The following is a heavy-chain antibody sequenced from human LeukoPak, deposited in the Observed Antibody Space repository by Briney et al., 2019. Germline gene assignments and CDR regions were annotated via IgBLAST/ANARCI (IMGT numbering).Heavy chain of an antibody. J-gene: IGHJ5*02. CDR1: GGSFSGYY. CDR3: ARGFRRRVMRVNWFDP. D-gene: IGHD2-21*01. CDR2: INHSGST. V-gene: IGHV4-34*01. Sequence: PSKTLSLTCAVYGGSFSGYYWSWIRQPPGKGLEWIGEINHSGSTNYNPSLKSRVTISVDTSKNQFSLKLSSVTAADTAVYYCARGFRRRVMRVNWFDPWGQGTLVTVSS.